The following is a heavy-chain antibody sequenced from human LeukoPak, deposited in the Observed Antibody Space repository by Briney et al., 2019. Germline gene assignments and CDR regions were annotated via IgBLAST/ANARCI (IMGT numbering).Heavy chain of an antibody. J-gene: IGHJ3*02. Sequence: SETLSLTCAVYGGSFSGYYWSWIRQPPGKGLEWIGEINHSGSTNYNPSLKGRVTISVDTSKNQFSLKLSSVTAADTAVYYCARGSPLAQGDIWGQGTMVTVSS. CDR1: GGSFSGYY. CDR2: INHSGST. CDR3: ARGSPLAQGDI. V-gene: IGHV4-34*01.